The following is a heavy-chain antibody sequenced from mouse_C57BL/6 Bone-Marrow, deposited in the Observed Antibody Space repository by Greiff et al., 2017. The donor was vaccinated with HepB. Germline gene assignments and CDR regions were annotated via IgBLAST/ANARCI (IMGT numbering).Heavy chain of an antibody. D-gene: IGHD2-5*01. CDR1: GYAFSSSW. CDR2: IYPGDGDT. CDR3: ARGDYSNYEDFDY. Sequence: QVQLKQSGPELVKPGASVKISCKASGYAFSSSWMNWVKQRPGKGLEWIGRIYPGDGDTNYNGKFKGKATLTADKSSSTAYMQLSSLTSEDSAVYFCARGDYSNYEDFDYWGQGTTLTVSS. V-gene: IGHV1-82*01. J-gene: IGHJ2*01.